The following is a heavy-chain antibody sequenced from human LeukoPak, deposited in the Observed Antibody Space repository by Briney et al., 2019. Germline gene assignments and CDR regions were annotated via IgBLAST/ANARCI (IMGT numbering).Heavy chain of an antibody. CDR1: GFTFSSYY. J-gene: IGHJ5*02. V-gene: IGHV3-74*01. CDR2: INYDGSTT. Sequence: GGSLRLSCAVSGFTFSSYYMHWVRQAPGKGLVWVSRINYDGSTTSYADSVKGRFTISRDNAKNTLYLQMTSLRAEDTAVYYCTRGAAYDLWGQGTLVTVAS. CDR3: TRGAAYDL.